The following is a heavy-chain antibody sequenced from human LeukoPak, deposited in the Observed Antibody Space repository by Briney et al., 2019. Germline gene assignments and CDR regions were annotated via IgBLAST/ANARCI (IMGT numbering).Heavy chain of an antibody. D-gene: IGHD1-1*01. CDR2: ISDSGDFT. V-gene: IGHV3-23*01. CDR1: GFTFSNYA. CDR3: ARAPPYTKYFDY. Sequence: PGGSLRLSCAGSGFTFSNYALSWVRQAPGQGLEWVSTISDSGDFTFYADAVKGRFTFSRDNSKNTLYLQMYSLRAEDTAIYYCARAPPYTKYFDYWGRGTLLTVSS. J-gene: IGHJ4*02.